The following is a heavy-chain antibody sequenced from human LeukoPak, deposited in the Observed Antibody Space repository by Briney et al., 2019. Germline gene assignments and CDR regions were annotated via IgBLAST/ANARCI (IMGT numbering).Heavy chain of an antibody. CDR2: IYYSGST. V-gene: IGHV4-39*07. J-gene: IGHJ3*02. D-gene: IGHD2-21*02. CDR3: ARALPWGGDDPFAFDI. CDR1: GGSISSSSYY. Sequence: KPSETLSLTCTVSGGSISSSSYYWGWIRQPPGKGLEWIGSIYYSGSTYYNPSLKSRVTISVDTSKNQFSLKLSSVTAADTAVYYCARALPWGGDDPFAFDIWGQGTMVTVSS.